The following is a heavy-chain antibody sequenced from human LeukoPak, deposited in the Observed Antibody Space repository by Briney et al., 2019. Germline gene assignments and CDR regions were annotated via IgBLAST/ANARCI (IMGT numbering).Heavy chain of an antibody. CDR2: VSWNSDNI. Sequence: PGGSLRLSCTASGFTFDDYAMHWVRQGPGKGLEWVSGVSWNSDNIGYADSVKGRFTISRDNAKNSLYLQMNSLRAEDTALYYCAKDGGYSLSALLYYYMDVWGKGTTVTVSS. V-gene: IGHV3-9*01. J-gene: IGHJ6*03. CDR1: GFTFDDYA. CDR3: AKDGGYSLSALLYYYMDV. D-gene: IGHD5-18*01.